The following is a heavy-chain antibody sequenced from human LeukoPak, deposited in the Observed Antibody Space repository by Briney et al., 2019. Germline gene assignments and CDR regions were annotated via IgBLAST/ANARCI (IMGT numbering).Heavy chain of an antibody. D-gene: IGHD6-6*01. J-gene: IGHJ6*02. Sequence: SETLSLTCTVSGGSISTYYWSWIRQPPGKGLEWTGYIYYSGNTIYNSSLKSRVTISVDKSKNQFSLKLSSVTAADTAVYYCARSYSSSGYYYYGTDLWGQGTTVTVSS. V-gene: IGHV4-59*01. CDR3: ARSYSSSGYYYYGTDL. CDR1: GGSISTYY. CDR2: IYYSGNT.